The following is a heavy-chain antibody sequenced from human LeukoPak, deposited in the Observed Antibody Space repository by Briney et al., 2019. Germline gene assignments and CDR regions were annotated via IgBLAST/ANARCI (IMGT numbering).Heavy chain of an antibody. J-gene: IGHJ5*02. CDR1: GYTFTSYG. CDR3: AREQQQLGYWFDP. V-gene: IGHV1-18*01. Sequence: ASVKVSCKASGYTFTSYGISWVRQAPGQGLEWMGWISAYNGNTNYAQKLQGRVTITRDTSASTAYMELSSLRSEDTAVYYCAREQQQLGYWFDPWGQGTLVTVSS. D-gene: IGHD6-13*01. CDR2: ISAYNGNT.